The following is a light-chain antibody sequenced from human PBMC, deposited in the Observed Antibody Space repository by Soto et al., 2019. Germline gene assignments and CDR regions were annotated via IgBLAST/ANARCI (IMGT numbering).Light chain of an antibody. V-gene: IGKV3-20*01. CDR2: GAS. CDR3: QQYGSSPWT. J-gene: IGKJ1*01. CDR1: QSVSNN. Sequence: VMTQFPATLSVSPGESATLSCRASQSVSNNLAWYQHKPGQAPRLLIYGASSRATGIPDRFSGSGSGTDFTLTISRLEPEDFAVYYCQQYGSSPWTFGQGTKVDIK.